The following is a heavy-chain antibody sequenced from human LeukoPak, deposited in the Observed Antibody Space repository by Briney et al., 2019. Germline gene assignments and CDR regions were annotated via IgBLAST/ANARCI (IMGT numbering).Heavy chain of an antibody. V-gene: IGHV3-23*01. D-gene: IGHD2-21*01. CDR3: AKDLFFDP. Sequence: GGSLGPPLAAPESTFSSCAMSWVRQAPGKGLEWVSAISGSGGSTYYADSVKGRFTISRDNSKNTLYLQMSSLRAEDTAVYYCAKDLFFDPWGQGTLVTVSS. J-gene: IGHJ5*02. CDR2: ISGSGGST. CDR1: ESTFSSCA.